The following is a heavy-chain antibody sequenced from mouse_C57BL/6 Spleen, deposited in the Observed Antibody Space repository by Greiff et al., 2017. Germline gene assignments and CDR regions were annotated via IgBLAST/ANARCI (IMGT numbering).Heavy chain of an antibody. Sequence: EVQLVESGPGLVKPSQSLSLTCSVTGYSITSGYYWNWIRQFPGNKLEWMGYISYDGSNNYNPSLKNRISITRDTSKNQFFLKLNSVTTEDTATYYCARDGSSYFDYWGQGTTLTVSS. V-gene: IGHV3-6*01. J-gene: IGHJ2*01. CDR1: GYSITSGYY. D-gene: IGHD1-1*01. CDR2: ISYDGSN. CDR3: ARDGSSYFDY.